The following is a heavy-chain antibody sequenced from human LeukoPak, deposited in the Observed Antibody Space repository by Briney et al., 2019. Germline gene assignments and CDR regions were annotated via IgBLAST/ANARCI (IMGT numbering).Heavy chain of an antibody. CDR3: AGGQMFTSGGFDS. Sequence: GGSLRLSCAASGFTVSSKYMSWVRQAPGKGLEWVSVLYTAGNTYYADSVKGRFTISRDNSKNTLSLQMNSLRPEDMALYYCAGGQMFTSGGFDSWGQGALVTVSS. J-gene: IGHJ4*02. CDR2: LYTAGNT. V-gene: IGHV3-53*01. CDR1: GFTVSSKY. D-gene: IGHD6-19*01.